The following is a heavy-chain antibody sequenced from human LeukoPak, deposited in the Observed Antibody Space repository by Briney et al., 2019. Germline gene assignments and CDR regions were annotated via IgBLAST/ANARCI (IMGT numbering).Heavy chain of an antibody. CDR1: GGSFSGYY. CDR2: INHSGST. D-gene: IGHD6-19*01. Sequence: PSETLSLTCAVYGGSFSGYYWSWIRQPPGKGLEWIGEINHSGSTTYNPSLKSRVTISVDTSKNQFSLKLSSVTAADTAVYYCARCGKSYSSGCSYWGQGTLVTVSS. J-gene: IGHJ4*02. CDR3: ARCGKSYSSGCSY. V-gene: IGHV4-34*01.